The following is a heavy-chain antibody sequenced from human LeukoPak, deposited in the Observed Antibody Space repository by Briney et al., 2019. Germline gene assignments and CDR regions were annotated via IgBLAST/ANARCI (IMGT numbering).Heavy chain of an antibody. D-gene: IGHD4-17*01. Sequence: GGSLRLSCAASGFTFYRFVMTWVRQAPGKGLEWVANIKQDGGQIYYLESVKGRFTVSRDNAKNSLYLQMNSLRAEDTAVYYCARLGARQMLEYWGQGTLVTVSS. CDR3: ARLGARQMLEY. V-gene: IGHV3-7*01. CDR2: IKQDGGQI. J-gene: IGHJ4*02. CDR1: GFTFYRFV.